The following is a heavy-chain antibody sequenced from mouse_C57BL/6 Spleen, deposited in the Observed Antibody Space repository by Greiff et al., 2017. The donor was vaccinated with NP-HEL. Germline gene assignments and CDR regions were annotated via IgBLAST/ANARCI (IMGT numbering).Heavy chain of an antibody. V-gene: IGHV1-53*01. J-gene: IGHJ1*03. Sequence: QVQLQQPGTELVKPGASGYTFTSYWMHWVKQRPGQGLEWIGNINPSNGGTNYNEKFKSKATLTVDKSSSTAYMQLSSLTSEDSAVYYCARNYGNLYWYFDVWGTGTTVTVSS. CDR2: INPSNGGT. CDR3: ARNYGNLYWYFDV. CDR1: GYTFTSYW. D-gene: IGHD2-1*01.